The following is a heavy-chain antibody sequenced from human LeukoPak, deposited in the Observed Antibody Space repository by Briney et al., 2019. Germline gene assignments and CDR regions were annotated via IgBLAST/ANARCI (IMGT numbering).Heavy chain of an antibody. CDR1: GFTFSSYW. CDR3: AGLPQGRQNYYYYYMDV. J-gene: IGHJ6*03. CDR2: IKQDGSEK. Sequence: GGSLRLSCAASGFTFSSYWMSWVRQAPGKGLEWVANIKQDGSEKYYVDSVKGRFTISRDNAKNSLYLQMNSLRAEDTAVYYCAGLPQGRQNYYYYYMDVWGKGTTVTVSS. V-gene: IGHV3-7*01.